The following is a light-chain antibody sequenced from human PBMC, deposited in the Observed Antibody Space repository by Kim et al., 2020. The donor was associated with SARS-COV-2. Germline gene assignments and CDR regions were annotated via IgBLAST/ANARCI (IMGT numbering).Light chain of an antibody. CDR3: QEWDSSTGV. V-gene: IGLV3-1*01. CDR2: QDS. J-gene: IGLJ2*01. CDR1: KWVDRY. Sequence: SVYPGQTASITCSGDKWVDRYACWYQQKPGQSPVLVIYQDSKRPSGIPERFSGSNSGSTATLTISGTQAMDEADYYCQEWDSSTGVFGGGTQLTVL.